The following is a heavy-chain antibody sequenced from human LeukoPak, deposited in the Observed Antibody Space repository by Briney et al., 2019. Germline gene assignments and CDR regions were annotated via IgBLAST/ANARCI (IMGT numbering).Heavy chain of an antibody. Sequence: SETLSLTCTVSGGSISGTDLYWGWIRQPPGKGLEWIGSIYYSGSTYYNPSLKSRVTISVDTSKNQFSLKLSSVTAADTAVYYCARTIAVAGTGGDYSGQGTLVTVSS. J-gene: IGHJ4*02. CDR3: ARTIAVAGTGGDY. CDR2: IYYSGST. V-gene: IGHV4-39*01. D-gene: IGHD6-19*01. CDR1: GGSISGTDLY.